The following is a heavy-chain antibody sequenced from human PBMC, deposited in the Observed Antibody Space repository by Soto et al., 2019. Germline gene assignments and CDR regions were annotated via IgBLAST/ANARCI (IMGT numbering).Heavy chain of an antibody. CDR3: AREKASTSLLTHYYYAMDV. V-gene: IGHV1-46*01. Sequence: SVKVSRKSSVYTFINYYVHWLRQAPAQERAWRGMINPSGGRTTYPQKFQGRVTMTRDTSTSTVYVELSSLRSDDTAVFYCAREKASTSLLTHYYYAMDVWGQGTTVTVSS. CDR2: INPSGGRT. J-gene: IGHJ6*02. CDR1: VYTFINYY.